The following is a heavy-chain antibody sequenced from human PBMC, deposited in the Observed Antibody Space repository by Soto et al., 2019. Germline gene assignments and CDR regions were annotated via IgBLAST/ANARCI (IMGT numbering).Heavy chain of an antibody. J-gene: IGHJ4*02. D-gene: IGHD2-15*01. CDR1: GGTFSSYA. CDR2: IIPIFGTA. Sequence: ASVKVSCKASGGTFSSYAISWLRQSAGQGLEWMGGIIPIFGTANYAQKFQGRVTITADESTSTAYMELSSLRSEDTAVYYCAREPIVVVVAATRGYYFDYWGQGTLVTVSS. V-gene: IGHV1-69*13. CDR3: AREPIVVVVAATRGYYFDY.